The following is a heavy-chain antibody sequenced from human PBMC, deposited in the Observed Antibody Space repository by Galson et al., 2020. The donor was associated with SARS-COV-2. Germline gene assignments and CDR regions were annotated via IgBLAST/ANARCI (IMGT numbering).Heavy chain of an antibody. Sequence: GESLKISCAASGFTFSSYAMSWVRQAPGKGLEWVSAISGSGGSTYYADSVKGRFTISRDNSKNTLYLQMNSLRAEDTAVYYCAKDIGAAAGPSFVYWGQGTLVTVSS. CDR1: GFTFSSYA. CDR2: ISGSGGST. CDR3: AKDIGAAAGPSFVY. V-gene: IGHV3-23*01. J-gene: IGHJ4*02. D-gene: IGHD6-13*01.